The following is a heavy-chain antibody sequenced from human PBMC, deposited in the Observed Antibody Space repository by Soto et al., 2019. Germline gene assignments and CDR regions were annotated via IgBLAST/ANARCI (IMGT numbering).Heavy chain of an antibody. V-gene: IGHV3-23*01. CDR1: GFTFSSYA. J-gene: IGHJ4*02. CDR3: AKDTTWIQLWLQY. D-gene: IGHD5-18*01. CDR2: ISGRGGST. Sequence: EVQLLESGGGLVQPGGSLGLSCAASGFTFSSYAMSWVRQAPGKGLEWVSAISGRGGSTYYADSVKGRFTISRDNSKNTLYLQMNSLRAEDTAVYYCAKDTTWIQLWLQYWGQGTLVTVSS.